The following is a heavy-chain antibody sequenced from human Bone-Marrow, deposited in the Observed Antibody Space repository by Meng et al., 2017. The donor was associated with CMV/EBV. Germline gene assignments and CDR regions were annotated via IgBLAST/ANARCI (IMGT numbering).Heavy chain of an antibody. J-gene: IGHJ6*02. CDR1: GFTFSSYW. V-gene: IGHV3-74*01. CDR2: INSDGSST. Sequence: GESLKISCAASGFTFSSYWMHWVRQAPGKGLVWVSRINSDGSSTSYEDSVKGRFTISRDNAKNTLYLQMNSLRAEDTAVYYCARDLSSGWTHYYYYGMDVWGQGTTVTVSS. CDR3: ARDLSSGWTHYYYYGMDV. D-gene: IGHD6-19*01.